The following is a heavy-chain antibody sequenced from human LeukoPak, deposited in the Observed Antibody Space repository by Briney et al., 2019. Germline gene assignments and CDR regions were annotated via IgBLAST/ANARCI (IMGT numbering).Heavy chain of an antibody. J-gene: IGHJ4*02. CDR2: LSASGGLT. CDR3: AKGGSSYSEMDY. D-gene: IGHD4-11*01. V-gene: IGHV3-23*01. CDR1: AFTFSSYA. Sequence: GGSLRLSCAASAFTFSSYAISWVRQAPGNGLEWVSGLSASGGLTYYSDSVKGRFTISRDNSKNTLYLQMNSLRADDTAVCYCAKGGSSYSEMDYWGQGTLVTVSS.